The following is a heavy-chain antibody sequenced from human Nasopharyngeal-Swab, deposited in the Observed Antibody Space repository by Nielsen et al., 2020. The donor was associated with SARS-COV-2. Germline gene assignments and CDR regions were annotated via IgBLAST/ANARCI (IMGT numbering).Heavy chain of an antibody. V-gene: IGHV1-69*13. J-gene: IGHJ6*03. D-gene: IGHD1-26*01. Sequence: SVKVSCKASGGTFSSYSISWVRQAPGQGLEWMGGIIPIFGTANYAQKFQGRVTITADESTSTAYMELSSLRSEDTAVYYCAVGATGYYYMDVWGKGTTVTVSS. CDR1: GGTFSSYS. CDR2: IIPIFGTA. CDR3: AVGATGYYYMDV.